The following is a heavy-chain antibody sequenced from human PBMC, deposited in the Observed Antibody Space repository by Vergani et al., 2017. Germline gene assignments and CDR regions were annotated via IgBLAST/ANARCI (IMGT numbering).Heavy chain of an antibody. D-gene: IGHD2-2*01. J-gene: IGHJ6*03. CDR3: ARGVAGSTSYYYYYMDV. CDR2: IYYSGST. V-gene: IGHV4-30-4*08. CDR1: GGSISSGDYY. Sequence: QVQLQESGPGLVKPSQTLSLTCTVSGGSISSGDYYWSWIRQPPGKGLEWIGYIYYSGSTYYNPSLKSRVTISVDTSKNQFSRKLSSVTAADTAVYYCARGVAGSTSYYYYYMDVWGKGTTVTVSS.